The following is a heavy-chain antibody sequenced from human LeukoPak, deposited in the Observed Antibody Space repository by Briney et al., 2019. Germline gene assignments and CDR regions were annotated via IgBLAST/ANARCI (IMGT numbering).Heavy chain of an antibody. CDR1: GGTFSSYA. CDR3: ASTYCSSTSCYPAAYFQH. Sequence: SVKVSCKASGGTFSSYAISWVRQAPGQGLEWMGGIIPIFGTANYAQKFQGRVTITTDESTSTAYMELSSLRSEDTAVYYCASTYCSSTSCYPAAYFQHWGQGTLVTVSS. CDR2: IIPIFGTA. D-gene: IGHD2-2*01. V-gene: IGHV1-69*05. J-gene: IGHJ1*01.